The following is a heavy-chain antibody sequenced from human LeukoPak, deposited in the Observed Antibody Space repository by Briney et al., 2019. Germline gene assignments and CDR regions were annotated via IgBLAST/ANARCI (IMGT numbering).Heavy chain of an antibody. CDR2: TYYRSKWYN. Sequence: SQTLSLTCAISGDSVSSNSAAWNWTRQSPSRGLEWLGRTYYRSKWYNDYAVSVKSRITINPDTSKNQFSLQLNSVTPEDTAVYYCAREAGDLRGTYYYYYYMDVWGKGTTVTVSS. CDR3: AREAGDLRGTYYYYYYMDV. CDR1: GDSVSSNSAA. V-gene: IGHV6-1*01. J-gene: IGHJ6*03. D-gene: IGHD7-27*01.